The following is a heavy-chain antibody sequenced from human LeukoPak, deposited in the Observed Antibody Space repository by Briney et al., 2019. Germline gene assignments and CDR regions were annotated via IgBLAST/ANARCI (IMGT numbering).Heavy chain of an antibody. CDR3: ARDRCSGGRCYSLSVGHMDV. CDR1: GFTFSDYY. V-gene: IGHV3-11*04. D-gene: IGHD2-15*01. CDR2: ISSSSTTI. J-gene: IGHJ6*03. Sequence: GGSLRLSCAASGFTFSDYYMSWIRQAPGKGLEWVSYISSSSTTIYYADSVKGRFTISRDNAKNSLYLQMNSLRAEDTALYYCARDRCSGGRCYSLSVGHMDVWGKGTTVTVSS.